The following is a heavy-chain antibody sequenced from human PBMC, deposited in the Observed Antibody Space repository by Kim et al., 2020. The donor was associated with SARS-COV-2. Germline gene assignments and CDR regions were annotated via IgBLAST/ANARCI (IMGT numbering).Heavy chain of an antibody. V-gene: IGHV3-30*18. CDR3: AKGYSGTWYSAFDI. J-gene: IGHJ3*02. CDR1: GFTFSSYG. CDR2: ISYDGSNK. D-gene: IGHD6-13*01. Sequence: GGSLRLSCAASGFTFSSYGMHWVRQAPGKGLEWVAVISYDGSNKYYADSVKGRFTISRDNSKNTLYLQMSSLRAEDTAVYYCAKGYSGTWYSAFDIWGQGTMVTVSS.